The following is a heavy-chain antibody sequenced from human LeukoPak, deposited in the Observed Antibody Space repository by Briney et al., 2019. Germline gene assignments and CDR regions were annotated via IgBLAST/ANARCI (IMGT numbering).Heavy chain of an antibody. CDR1: GVTFSIHA. V-gene: IGHV3-30*09. CDR2: ISYDGSRK. D-gene: IGHD2-21*01. Sequence: GRSLRLSCAASGVTFSIHAMHWVRQAPGKGLEWVAVISYDGSRKYYADSVKGRFAISRDNSKNTLDLQMNSLRPEDTAVYYCARGIDPTPNDVYDIWGQGTMVTVSS. J-gene: IGHJ3*02. CDR3: ARGIDPTPNDVYDI.